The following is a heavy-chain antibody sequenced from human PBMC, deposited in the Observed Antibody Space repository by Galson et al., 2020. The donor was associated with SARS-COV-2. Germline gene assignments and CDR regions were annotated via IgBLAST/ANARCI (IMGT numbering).Heavy chain of an antibody. CDR2: ISSSGSTI. CDR3: ARYDYVWGSYRWVDY. Sequence: GESLKISCAASGFTFSSYEMNWVRQAPGKGLEWVSYISSSGSTIYYADSVKGRFTISRDNAKNSLYLQMNSLRAEDTAVYYCARYDYVWGSYRWVDYWGQGTLVTVSS. J-gene: IGHJ4*02. CDR1: GFTFSSYE. V-gene: IGHV3-48*03. D-gene: IGHD3-16*02.